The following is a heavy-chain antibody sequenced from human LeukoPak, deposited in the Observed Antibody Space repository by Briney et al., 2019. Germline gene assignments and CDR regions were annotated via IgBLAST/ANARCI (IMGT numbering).Heavy chain of an antibody. V-gene: IGHV1-18*01. CDR2: ISAYNGNT. J-gene: IGHJ3*02. Sequence: GASVKVSCKASGYTFTSYGISWVRQAPGQGLEWMGWISAYNGNTNYAQKLQGGVTMTTDTSTSTAYMELRSLRSDDTAVYYCASLKNYDSSGYPHDAFDIWGQGTMVTVSS. D-gene: IGHD3-22*01. CDR1: GYTFTSYG. CDR3: ASLKNYDSSGYPHDAFDI.